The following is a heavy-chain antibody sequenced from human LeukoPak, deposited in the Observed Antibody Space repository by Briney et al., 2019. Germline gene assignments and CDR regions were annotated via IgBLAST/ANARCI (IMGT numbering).Heavy chain of an antibody. CDR3: ARSGSYGSGNG. D-gene: IGHD3-10*01. V-gene: IGHV3-48*02. CDR1: GFTVSSNY. Sequence: PGGSLRLSCAASGFTVSSNYMSWIRQAPGKGLEWVSYISSTSSTIYYADSVKGRFTNSRDNAKNSLYLQMNSLRDDDTAVYYCARSGSYGSGNGWGQGTLVTVPS. J-gene: IGHJ4*02. CDR2: ISSTSSTI.